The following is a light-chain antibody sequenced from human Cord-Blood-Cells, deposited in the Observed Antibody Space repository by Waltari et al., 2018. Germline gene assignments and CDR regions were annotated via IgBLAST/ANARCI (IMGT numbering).Light chain of an antibody. CDR2: KAS. V-gene: IGKV1-5*03. CDR3: QQYNSPPWT. Sequence: DIQMTQSPSTLSASVGDRVTLTCRASQSISSWLAWYQQKPGKDPKLLIYKASSLESGVPSRFSGSGSGTEFTLTISSLQPDDFATYYCQQYNSPPWTFGQGTKVEIK. J-gene: IGKJ1*01. CDR1: QSISSW.